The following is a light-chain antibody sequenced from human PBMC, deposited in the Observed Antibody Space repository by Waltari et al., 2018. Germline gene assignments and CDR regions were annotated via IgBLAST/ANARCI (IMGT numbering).Light chain of an antibody. CDR3: QHYVRLPAT. J-gene: IGKJ1*01. V-gene: IGKV3-20*01. CDR1: QSVSRT. Sequence: EIVLTQSPGTLSLAPGERATLSCRASQSVSRTLAWYQQKPGQAPSLLIYAASTRATGIPDRFNGSGSGTDFSFTLSRLEPEDFAVYYCQHYVRLPATFGQGTKVEIK. CDR2: AAS.